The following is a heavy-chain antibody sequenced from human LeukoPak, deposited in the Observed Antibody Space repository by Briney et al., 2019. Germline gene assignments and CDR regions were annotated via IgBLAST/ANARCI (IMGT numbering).Heavy chain of an antibody. CDR1: GGTFSSYA. CDR3: ARGRLMVYASPFAY. CDR2: IIPILGIA. D-gene: IGHD2-8*01. Sequence: ASVKVSCKASGGTFSSYAISWVRQAPGQGLEWMGRIIPILGIANYAQKFQGRVTMTRDTSTSTVYMELSSLRSEDTAVYYCARGRLMVYASPFAYWGQGTLVTVSS. V-gene: IGHV1-69*04. J-gene: IGHJ4*02.